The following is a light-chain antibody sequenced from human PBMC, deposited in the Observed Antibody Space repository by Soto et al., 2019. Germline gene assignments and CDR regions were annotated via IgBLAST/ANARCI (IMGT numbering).Light chain of an antibody. V-gene: IGKV3-11*01. CDR2: DAS. Sequence: EIVLTQSPATLSLSPGESATLSCRASQSVSSYLAWYQQKPGQALRLLIYDASNRATGIPTRFSGSGSGPDFTLTISSLEPEDFAVYYCHQRSNWPPTFGPGTKGDIK. CDR1: QSVSSY. J-gene: IGKJ3*01. CDR3: HQRSNWPPT.